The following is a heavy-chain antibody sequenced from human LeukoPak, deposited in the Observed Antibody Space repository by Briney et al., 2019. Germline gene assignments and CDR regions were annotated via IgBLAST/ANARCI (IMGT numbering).Heavy chain of an antibody. CDR1: GGSISSSSYY. Sequence: PSETLSLTCTVSGGSISSSSYYWGWIRQPPGKGLEWIGSIYYSGSTYYNPSLKSRVTISVDTSKNQFSLKLSSVTAADTAVYYCARRYCSGGSCYSDNWFDPWGQGTLVTVPS. V-gene: IGHV4-39*01. CDR3: ARRYCSGGSCYSDNWFDP. J-gene: IGHJ5*02. D-gene: IGHD2-15*01. CDR2: IYYSGST.